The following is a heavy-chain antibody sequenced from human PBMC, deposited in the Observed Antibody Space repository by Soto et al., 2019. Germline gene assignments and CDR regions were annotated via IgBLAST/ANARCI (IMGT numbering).Heavy chain of an antibody. CDR2: IIPILGIA. D-gene: IGHD2-2*01. Sequence: QVQLVQSGAEVKKPGSSVKVSCKASGGTFSSYTISWVRQAPGQGLEWMGRIIPILGIANYAQKVQGGVTITADKSTSTAYMELSSLRSEDTAVYYCAALDIVVVPAATYFDYWGQGTLVTVSS. V-gene: IGHV1-69*02. CDR3: AALDIVVVPAATYFDY. CDR1: GGTFSSYT. J-gene: IGHJ4*02.